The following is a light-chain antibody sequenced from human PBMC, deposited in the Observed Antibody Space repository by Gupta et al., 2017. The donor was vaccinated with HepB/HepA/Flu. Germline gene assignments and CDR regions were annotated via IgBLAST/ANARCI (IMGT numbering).Light chain of an antibody. Sequence: EPVMTQSPATLSVSTGERATLSCRASQNVYSYLAWYQQKPGQAPRLLIYGASTRATDIPARFSGSGSGTEFTLTISSLQSEDFAVYYCQQYYTWLRTFGQGTRLDIK. CDR3: QQYYTWLRT. J-gene: IGKJ5*01. CDR2: GAS. CDR1: QNVYSY. V-gene: IGKV3-15*01.